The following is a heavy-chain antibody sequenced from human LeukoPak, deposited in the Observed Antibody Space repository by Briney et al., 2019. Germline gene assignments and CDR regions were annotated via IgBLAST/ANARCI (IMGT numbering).Heavy chain of an antibody. Sequence: GASVKVSCKASGYTFTSYYMHWVRQAPGQGFEWMGIINPSGGSTSYAQKFQGRVTMTRDTSTSTVYMELSSLRSEDTAVYYCARDPRSYYDFWSGYYGFDYWGQGTLVTVSS. D-gene: IGHD3-3*01. V-gene: IGHV1-46*01. CDR3: ARDPRSYYDFWSGYYGFDY. CDR2: INPSGGST. J-gene: IGHJ4*02. CDR1: GYTFTSYY.